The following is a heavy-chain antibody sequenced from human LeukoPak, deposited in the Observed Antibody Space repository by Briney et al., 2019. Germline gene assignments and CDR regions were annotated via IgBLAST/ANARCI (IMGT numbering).Heavy chain of an antibody. D-gene: IGHD6-13*01. CDR2: ISYDGSNK. V-gene: IGHV3-30-3*01. CDR3: ARKMNGYSSSRSYFDY. Sequence: GRSLRPSCAASGFTFSSYAMHWVRQARGKGLEWVAVISYDGSNKYYADSVKGRFTISRDNSKNTLYLQMNSLRAEDTAVYYCARKMNGYSSSRSYFDYWGQGTLVTVSS. CDR1: GFTFSSYA. J-gene: IGHJ4*02.